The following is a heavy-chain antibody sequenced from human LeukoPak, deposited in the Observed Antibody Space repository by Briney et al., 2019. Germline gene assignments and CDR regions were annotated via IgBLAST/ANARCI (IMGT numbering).Heavy chain of an antibody. CDR2: INHSGST. J-gene: IGHJ1*01. CDR3: ARVNSRWPNYYDSSGYYYSRAEYFQH. CDR1: GGSFSGYY. D-gene: IGHD3-22*01. Sequence: PSETLSLTCAVYGGSFSGYYWSWIRQPPGKGLEWIGEINHSGSTNYNPSLKSRVTISVDTSKNQFSLKLSSVTAADTAVYYCARVNSRWPNYYDSSGYYYSRAEYFQHWGQGTLVTVSS. V-gene: IGHV4-34*01.